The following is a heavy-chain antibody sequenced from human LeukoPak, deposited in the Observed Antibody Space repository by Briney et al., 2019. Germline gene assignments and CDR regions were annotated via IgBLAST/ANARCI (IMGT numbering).Heavy chain of an antibody. J-gene: IGHJ4*02. CDR3: ARGTTTDLDY. CDR1: GFTFSSYG. Sequence: GGSLRLSCAASGFTFSSYGMHWVRQAPGKGLEWVAFIRYDGSNKYYADSVKGRFTISRDNSKNTLYLQMNSLRAEDTAVYYCARGTTTDLDYWGQGTLVTVSS. D-gene: IGHD4-11*01. CDR2: IRYDGSNK. V-gene: IGHV3-30*02.